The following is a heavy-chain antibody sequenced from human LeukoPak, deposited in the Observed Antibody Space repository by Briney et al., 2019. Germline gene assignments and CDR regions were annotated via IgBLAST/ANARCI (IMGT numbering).Heavy chain of an antibody. D-gene: IGHD3-10*01. V-gene: IGHV1-2*06. Sequence: GASVKVSCKASGYTFTGYYMHWVRQAPGQGLEWMGRINPNSSGTNYAQKFQGMVTMTRDTSISTAYMELSRLRSDDTAVYYWARDGELLMGQEIDYWGQGTLVTVSS. CDR3: ARDGELLMGQEIDY. CDR2: INPNSSGT. CDR1: GYTFTGYY. J-gene: IGHJ4*02.